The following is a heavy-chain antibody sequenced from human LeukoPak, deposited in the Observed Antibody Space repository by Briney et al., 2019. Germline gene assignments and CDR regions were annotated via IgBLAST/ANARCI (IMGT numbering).Heavy chain of an antibody. CDR1: GFTFSSYS. J-gene: IGHJ6*03. Sequence: GGSLRLSCAASGFTFSSYSMNWVRQAPGKGLEWVSYISSSSSTIYYADSVKGRFTISRDNAKNSLYLQMYSLRAEDTAVYYCAGGYCSSTSCFYYYYYYMDVWGKGTTVTVSS. CDR2: ISSSSSTI. D-gene: IGHD2-2*01. V-gene: IGHV3-48*01. CDR3: AGGYCSSTSCFYYYYYYMDV.